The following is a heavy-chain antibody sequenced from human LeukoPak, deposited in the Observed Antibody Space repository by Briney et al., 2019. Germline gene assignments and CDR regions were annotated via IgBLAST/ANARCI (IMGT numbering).Heavy chain of an antibody. Sequence: GASVTVSCTASGYTFTNYYIHWVRPAPGQGLEWMGVINPSGGSTTYAQKFQGRVTMTRDTSTTTVYMELSSLRTDDTAVYYCARATVVTPSLNYWGQGTLVTVSS. CDR2: INPSGGST. CDR1: GYTFTNYY. D-gene: IGHD4-23*01. CDR3: ARATVVTPSLNY. J-gene: IGHJ4*02. V-gene: IGHV1-46*01.